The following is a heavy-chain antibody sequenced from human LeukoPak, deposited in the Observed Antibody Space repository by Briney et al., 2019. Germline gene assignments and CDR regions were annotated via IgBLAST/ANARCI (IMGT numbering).Heavy chain of an antibody. CDR3: GRVITDDFMDV. J-gene: IGHJ6*02. CDR2: INAGNGNT. Sequence: ASVKVSCKASGYTFTSYAIHWVRQAPGQRLEWMGRINAGNGNTKYSQKFQGRVTITRDTSASTAYMELSSLRYEDTAVYYCGRVITDDFMDVWGQGTTVTVSS. D-gene: IGHD3/OR15-3a*01. CDR1: GYTFTSYA. V-gene: IGHV1-3*01.